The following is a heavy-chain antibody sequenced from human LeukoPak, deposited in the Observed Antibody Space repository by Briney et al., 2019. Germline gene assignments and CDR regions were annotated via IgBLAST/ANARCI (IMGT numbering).Heavy chain of an antibody. CDR2: ISAYNGNT. Sequence: ASVTVSCKASGYTFISYGFSWVRQAPGQGLEWMGWISAYNGNTNYAQKFQGRVTMTTDTSTSTAYMELRSLRSDDTAVYYCARGEVGGSYGIAFDYWGQGTLVTVSS. J-gene: IGHJ4*02. D-gene: IGHD1-26*01. V-gene: IGHV1-18*01. CDR1: GYTFISYG. CDR3: ARGEVGGSYGIAFDY.